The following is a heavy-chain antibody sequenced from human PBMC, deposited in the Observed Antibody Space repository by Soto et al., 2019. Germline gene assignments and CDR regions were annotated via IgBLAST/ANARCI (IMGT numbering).Heavy chain of an antibody. Sequence: EVQLLESGGGLVQPGGSLRLSCAASGFTFSSYAMSWVRQAPGKGLEWVSAISGSGGSTYYADSVKGRFTISRDNSKNTGCLQMNCRRVEDTAVYYCAKTTDYCSGGRCYQGGYFDYWGQGTLVTVSS. CDR2: ISGSGGST. D-gene: IGHD2-15*01. J-gene: IGHJ4*02. CDR1: GFTFSSYA. CDR3: AKTTDYCSGGRCYQGGYFDY. V-gene: IGHV3-23*01.